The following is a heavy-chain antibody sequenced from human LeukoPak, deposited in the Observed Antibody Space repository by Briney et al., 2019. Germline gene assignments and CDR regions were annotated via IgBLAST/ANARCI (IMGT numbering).Heavy chain of an antibody. V-gene: IGHV4-39*01. J-gene: IGHJ6*03. D-gene: IGHD6-13*01. CDR1: GGSISSSSYY. CDR2: IYYSGST. CDR3: ASLEGQQRRRGYYYMDV. Sequence: PSETLSLTCTVSGGSISSSSYYWGWIRQPPGKGLEWIGSIYYSGSTYYNPALKSRVTISVDTSKNQFSLKLSSVTAADTAVYYCASLEGQQRRRGYYYMDVWGKGTTVTISS.